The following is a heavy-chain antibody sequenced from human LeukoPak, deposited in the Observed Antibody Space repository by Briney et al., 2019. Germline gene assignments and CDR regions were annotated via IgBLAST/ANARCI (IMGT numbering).Heavy chain of an antibody. V-gene: IGHV3-23*01. Sequence: GGSLRLSCAASGFSFTNYAMSWVRQAPGQGLEWVSTISDNGRNTYYVDSVKGRFTISRDNSKNTLYLQMNSLRAEDTAVYYCAREVAARSHAFDIWGQGTMVTVSS. CDR2: ISDNGRNT. CDR3: AREVAARSHAFDI. CDR1: GFSFTNYA. D-gene: IGHD6-6*01. J-gene: IGHJ3*02.